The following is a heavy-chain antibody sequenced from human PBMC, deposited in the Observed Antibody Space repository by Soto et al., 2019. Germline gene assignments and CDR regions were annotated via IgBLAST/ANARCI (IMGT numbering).Heavy chain of an antibody. V-gene: IGHV4-59*06. CDR3: AAMGTPVKGLPYFDY. Sequence: SETLSLTCTVSGGSISSYYCSWIRQPPGKGLEWIGFIYYSGTTHYNPSLRSRVSISVDTSKNQFSLDLSSVTAADTAVYYCAAMGTPVKGLPYFDYWGQGTLVTGSS. CDR2: IYYSGTT. D-gene: IGHD4-17*01. CDR1: GGSISSYY. J-gene: IGHJ4*02.